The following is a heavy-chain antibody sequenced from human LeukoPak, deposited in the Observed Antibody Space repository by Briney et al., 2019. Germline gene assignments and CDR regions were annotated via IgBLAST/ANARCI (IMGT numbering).Heavy chain of an antibody. CDR3: AKDRGSKSY. Sequence: GACLRLSCAASGFTFRSYAMSWGRQAPGKGLEWVSAISGSGGSTYYADSVKGRFTISRENSKTMLYLQMNSQRAEETAAYYCAKDRGSKSYWGQGTLVTVSS. CDR2: ISGSGGST. D-gene: IGHD3-10*01. J-gene: IGHJ4*02. CDR1: GFTFRSYA. V-gene: IGHV3-23*01.